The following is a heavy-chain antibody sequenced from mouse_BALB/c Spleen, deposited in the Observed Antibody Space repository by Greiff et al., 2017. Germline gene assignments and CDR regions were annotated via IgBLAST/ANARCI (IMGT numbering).Heavy chain of an antibody. V-gene: IGHV1S81*02. CDR1: GYTFTSYW. Sequence: VQLQQPGAELVKPGASVKLSCKASGYTFTSYWMHWVKQRPGQGLEWIGEINPSNGRTNYNEKFKSKATLTVDKSSSTAYMQLSSLTSEDSAVYYCARSGDLWLRQGAWFAYWGQGTLVTVSA. CDR2: INPSNGRT. J-gene: IGHJ3*01. D-gene: IGHD2-2*01. CDR3: ARSGDLWLRQGAWFAY.